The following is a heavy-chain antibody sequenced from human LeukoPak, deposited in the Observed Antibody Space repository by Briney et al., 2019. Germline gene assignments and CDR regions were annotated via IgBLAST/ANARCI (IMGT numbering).Heavy chain of an antibody. CDR1: EFTISRYW. J-gene: IGHJ4*02. Sequence: SGGFLRLSCAASEFTISRYWMHWVRQVPGKGLVWVSHINSDGSWTSYADSVKGRFIISKDNAKNTVYLQMNSLRAEDTAVYYCVSFYETYWGRGTLVTVSS. CDR2: INSDGSWT. D-gene: IGHD2/OR15-2a*01. V-gene: IGHV3-74*01. CDR3: VSFYETY.